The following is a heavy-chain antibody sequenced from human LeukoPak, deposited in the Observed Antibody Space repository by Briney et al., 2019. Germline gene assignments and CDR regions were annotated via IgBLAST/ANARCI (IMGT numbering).Heavy chain of an antibody. Sequence: ASETLSVTCAVYGGSFSGYYWSWIRQPPGKGLEWIGEINHSGSTNYNPSLKSRVTISVDTSKNQFSLKLSSVTAADTAVYYCARREMATMNYWGQGTLVTVSS. CDR3: ARREMATMNY. CDR2: INHSGST. J-gene: IGHJ4*02. D-gene: IGHD5-12*01. CDR1: GGSFSGYY. V-gene: IGHV4-34*01.